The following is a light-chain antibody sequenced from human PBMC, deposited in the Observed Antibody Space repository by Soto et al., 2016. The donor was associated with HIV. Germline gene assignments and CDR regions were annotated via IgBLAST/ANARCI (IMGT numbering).Light chain of an antibody. CDR3: QQLNSYHTWT. V-gene: IGKV1-9*01. CDR2: PAS. CDR1: QGINSY. J-gene: IGKJ1*01. Sequence: IRMTQSPSFLSASVGDRVTITCRASQGINSYLAWYQQKPGKAPNLLIYPASTLQSGVPSRFSGSGSGTEFTLTISSLQSEDFATYYCQQLNSYHTWTFGQGTKVEIK.